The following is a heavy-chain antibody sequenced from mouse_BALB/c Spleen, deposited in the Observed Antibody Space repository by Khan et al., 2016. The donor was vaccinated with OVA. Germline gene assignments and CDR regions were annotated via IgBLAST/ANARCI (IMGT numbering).Heavy chain of an antibody. Sequence: VQLKESGPGLVKPSQSLSLTCTVTGYSITSDYAWNWIRQFPGNKLEWMGYISYSDSTNYNPSLKSRISITRDTSKNQFFLQLNSVTTDDTATYYCARDGSRYNYAMDYWGQGTSVTVSS. CDR2: ISYSDST. V-gene: IGHV3-2*02. J-gene: IGHJ4*01. CDR3: ARDGSRYNYAMDY. CDR1: GYSITSDYA. D-gene: IGHD2-3*01.